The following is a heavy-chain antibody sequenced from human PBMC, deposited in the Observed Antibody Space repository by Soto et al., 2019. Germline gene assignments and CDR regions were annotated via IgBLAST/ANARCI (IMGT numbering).Heavy chain of an antibody. CDR1: GDSLSSGGHY. J-gene: IGHJ4*02. V-gene: IGHV4-31*03. D-gene: IGHD3-9*01. Sequence: SETLSLTCTVSGDSLSSGGHYWGWIRQHPGKGLEWIGHIYDSVNTYYSPSLRSRVTISADMSKNQFSLNLRSVTAADTAVYYCARVDHRGYFAILTDYWGQGTLVTVSS. CDR2: IYDSVNT. CDR3: ARVDHRGYFAILTDY.